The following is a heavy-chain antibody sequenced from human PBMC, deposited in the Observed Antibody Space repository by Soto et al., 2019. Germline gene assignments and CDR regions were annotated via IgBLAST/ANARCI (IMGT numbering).Heavy chain of an antibody. V-gene: IGHV3-74*01. CDR1: GFSLSVYW. D-gene: IGHD6-19*01. CDR3: AKGGRQWLVTSDFNY. J-gene: IGHJ4*02. CDR2: IDTYGSAT. Sequence: GGSLRLSCAASGFSLSVYWMHWVRQAPGKGLAWVSRIDTYGSATKYADSVEGRFSISRDSSKNTVSLEMTSLRAEDTAVYYCAKGGRQWLVTSDFNYWGQGA.